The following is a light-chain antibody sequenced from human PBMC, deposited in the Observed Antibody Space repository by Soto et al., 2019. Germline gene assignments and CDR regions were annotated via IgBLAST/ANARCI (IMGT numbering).Light chain of an antibody. J-gene: IGLJ1*01. V-gene: IGLV2-14*01. CDR1: TSDVGSYNP. Sequence: QSVLTQPASVSGSPGQSITISCTGTTSDVGSYNPVSWYQQYPGKAPKLMIHDVSNRPSGVSNRFSGSKSGNTASLTISGLQAEDEADYYCSSYTSSSSYVFGSGT. CDR3: SSYTSSSSYV. CDR2: DVS.